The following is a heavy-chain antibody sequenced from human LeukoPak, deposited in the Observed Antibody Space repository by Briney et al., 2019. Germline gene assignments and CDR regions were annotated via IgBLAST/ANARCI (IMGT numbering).Heavy chain of an antibody. Sequence: GGSLRLSCASSGFTFSNYAMSWVRQAPGKGLEWVSSLNGRGDSPYYADSVKGRFTISRDNSKSTLYLQMHSLRVEDTAVYYCAKGPHRDYWGQGTLLTVSS. CDR1: GFTFSNYA. J-gene: IGHJ4*02. V-gene: IGHV3-23*01. CDR3: AKGPHRDY. CDR2: LNGRGDSP.